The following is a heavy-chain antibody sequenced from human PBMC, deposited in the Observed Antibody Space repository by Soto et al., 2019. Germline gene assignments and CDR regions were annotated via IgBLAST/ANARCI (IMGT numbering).Heavy chain of an antibody. Sequence: GGLLRLSYAAAGLTFSSYSMNWVSKTTGKGLEWVSSISSSSSYIYYADSVKGRFTISRDNAKNSLYLQMNSLRAEDTAVYYCARDTSSGWYDNYYYYYGMDVWGQGTTVTVSS. J-gene: IGHJ6*02. D-gene: IGHD6-19*01. CDR2: ISSSSSYI. V-gene: IGHV3-21*01. CDR1: GLTFSSYS. CDR3: ARDTSSGWYDNYYYYYGMDV.